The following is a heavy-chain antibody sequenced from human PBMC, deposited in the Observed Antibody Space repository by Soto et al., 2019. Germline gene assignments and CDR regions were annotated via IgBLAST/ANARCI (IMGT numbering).Heavy chain of an antibody. V-gene: IGHV3-30*18. CDR2: ISYDGSNK. J-gene: IGHJ4*02. CDR1: GFIFSYYG. CDR3: AKEGGYSYGSYYFDY. D-gene: IGHD5-18*01. Sequence: GGPLRLSCAASGFIFSYYGMHWLRQAPGKGLEWVAVISYDGSNKYYADSVKGRFTISRDNSKSTLYLQMNSLRAEDTAVYYCAKEGGYSYGSYYFDYWGQGTLVNVSS.